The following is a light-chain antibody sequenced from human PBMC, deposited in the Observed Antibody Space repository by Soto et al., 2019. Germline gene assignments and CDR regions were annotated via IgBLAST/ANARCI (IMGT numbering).Light chain of an antibody. CDR1: QSVSSY. CDR3: QQRSNWPLT. CDR2: DAS. J-gene: IGKJ4*01. Sequence: EIVLPHSPATLALSSSKRATGSFXASQSVSSYLAWYQQKPGQAPRLLIYDASNRATGIPARFSGSGSGTDFTLTISSLEPEDFAVYYCQQRSNWPLTFGGGTKVDIK. V-gene: IGKV3-11*01.